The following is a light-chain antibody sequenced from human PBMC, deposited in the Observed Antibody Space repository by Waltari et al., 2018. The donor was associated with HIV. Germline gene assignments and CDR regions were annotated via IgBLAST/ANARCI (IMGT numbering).Light chain of an antibody. Sequence: QSVLTQPPSASGTPGQRVTISCSGSSSNIGSNYLYWYQQLPGTAPKLLIYRNNQRPSGVPDRFSGSKSGTSASLAISGLRSEDEADYYCAAWDDSLSGPVVFGGGTKLTVL. V-gene: IGLV1-47*01. CDR2: RNN. CDR3: AAWDDSLSGPVV. J-gene: IGLJ2*01. CDR1: SSNIGSNY.